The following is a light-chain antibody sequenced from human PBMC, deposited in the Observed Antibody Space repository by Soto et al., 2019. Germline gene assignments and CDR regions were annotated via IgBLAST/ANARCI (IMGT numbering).Light chain of an antibody. CDR3: SSVTSSHTWV. Sequence: QPVLTQPASVSGSPGQSIAISCTGTSSDVGGFDYVSWYQQHPGKAPKVIIYEVTNRPSGVSSRFSGSKSGNTASLTISGLQAEDEADYHCSSVTSSHTWVFGGGTKLTVL. J-gene: IGLJ3*02. CDR1: SSDVGGFDY. CDR2: EVT. V-gene: IGLV2-14*01.